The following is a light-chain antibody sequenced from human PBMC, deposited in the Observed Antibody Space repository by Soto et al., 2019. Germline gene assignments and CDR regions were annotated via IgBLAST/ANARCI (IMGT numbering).Light chain of an antibody. CDR3: QQYGSSPPT. CDR2: GAS. J-gene: IGKJ1*01. Sequence: EIVLTQSPGTLSLSQGERATLSCRASQSVSSSCLTWYQQKPGQAPRLLIYGASSRATGIPDRFSGSGSGTDFTLTISRLEPEDFAVYYCQQYGSSPPTFGQGTKVDIK. V-gene: IGKV3-20*01. CDR1: QSVSSSC.